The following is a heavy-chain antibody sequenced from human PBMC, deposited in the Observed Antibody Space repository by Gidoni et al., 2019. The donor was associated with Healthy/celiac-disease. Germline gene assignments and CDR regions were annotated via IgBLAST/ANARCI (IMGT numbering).Heavy chain of an antibody. CDR2: INPSSGST. Sequence: QVKLVQPGAVVNKPGSSVVVSCKASGYTFTSYYMHWVWHAPGQGLEWMGIINPSSGSTSYAQKFQGRVTMTRVTSTSTVYMELSSLRYEDTAVYYCAREEDSYNFNYWGQGTLVTVSS. D-gene: IGHD1-26*01. CDR1: GYTFTSYY. CDR3: AREEDSYNFNY. V-gene: IGHV1-46*03. J-gene: IGHJ4*02.